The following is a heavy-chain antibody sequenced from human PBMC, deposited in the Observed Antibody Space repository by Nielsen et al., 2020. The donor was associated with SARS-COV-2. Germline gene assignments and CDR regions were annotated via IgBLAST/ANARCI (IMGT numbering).Heavy chain of an antibody. Sequence: GSLRLSCTVSGGSISSSFYWGWIRQSPGQGLEWIGCIYYNGNTYYNPSLKSRVTISLDTSKSQFSLRLNSVTAADTAVFYCATIAGSGWLSTRMGYYFSSWGQGTLVSVSS. D-gene: IGHD2-15*01. CDR3: ATIAGSGWLSTRMGYYFSS. CDR2: IYYNGNT. CDR1: GGSISSSFY. V-gene: IGHV4-39*01. J-gene: IGHJ4*02.